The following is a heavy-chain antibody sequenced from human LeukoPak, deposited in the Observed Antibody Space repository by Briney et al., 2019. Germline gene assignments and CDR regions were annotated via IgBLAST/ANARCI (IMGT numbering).Heavy chain of an antibody. Sequence: SETLSLTCAVYGGSFSGYYWSWIRQPPGKGLEWIGEINHSGSTNYNPSLKSRVTISVDTSKNQFSLKLSSVTAADTAVYYCARLLWFGFLDGMDDWGKGTTVTVSS. CDR3: ARLLWFGFLDGMDD. D-gene: IGHD3-10*01. CDR2: INHSGST. J-gene: IGHJ6*04. CDR1: GGSFSGYY. V-gene: IGHV4-34*01.